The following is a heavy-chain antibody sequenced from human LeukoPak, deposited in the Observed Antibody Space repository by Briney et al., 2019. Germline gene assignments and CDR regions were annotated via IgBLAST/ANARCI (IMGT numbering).Heavy chain of an antibody. Sequence: PGGSLRLSCAASGFTFSSYAMHWVRQAPGKGLEWVAVISYDGSNKYYADSVKGRFTISRDNAKNSLYLQMNSLRAEDTAVYYCARVKVRSTGEFDYWGQGTLVTVSS. CDR3: ARVKVRSTGEFDY. D-gene: IGHD3-10*01. V-gene: IGHV3-30-3*01. J-gene: IGHJ4*02. CDR2: ISYDGSNK. CDR1: GFTFSSYA.